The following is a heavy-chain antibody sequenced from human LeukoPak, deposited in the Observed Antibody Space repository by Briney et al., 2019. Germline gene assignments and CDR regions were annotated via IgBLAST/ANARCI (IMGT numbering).Heavy chain of an antibody. CDR3: ARGPITMVRGLA. CDR2: INHSGST. J-gene: IGHJ5*02. CDR1: GGSFSNYY. V-gene: IGHV4-34*01. D-gene: IGHD3-10*01. Sequence: PSETLSLTCAVYGGSFSNYYWSWIRQPPGKGLEWIGEINHSGSTNYNPSLKSRVTMSVDTSKNQVSLKLSSVTAADAAAYYCARGPITMVRGLAWGQGTLVTVSS.